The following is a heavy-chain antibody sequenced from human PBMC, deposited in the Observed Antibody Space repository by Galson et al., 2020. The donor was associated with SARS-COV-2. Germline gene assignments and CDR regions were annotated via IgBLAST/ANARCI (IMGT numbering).Heavy chain of an antibody. V-gene: IGHV4-38-2*01. CDR1: GYSISSGYF. CDR3: ACGEGGRVYFDY. Sequence: SENLSLTCGVSGYSISSGYFWGCIRQPPGKGLEWLVSVNDSESTYYNPSLRSRVSISVDTYKTQFSLKLTSVTAADTAGYYGACGEGGRVYFDYWGQGSLVTVSS. CDR2: VNDSEST. J-gene: IGHJ4*02. D-gene: IGHD3-10*01.